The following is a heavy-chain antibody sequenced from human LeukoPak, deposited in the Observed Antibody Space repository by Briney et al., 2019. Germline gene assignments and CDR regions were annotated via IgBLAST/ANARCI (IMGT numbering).Heavy chain of an antibody. CDR1: GGSFSGYY. Sequence: SETLSLTCAVYGGSFSGYYWSWIRQPPGKGLEWIGEINHSGSTNYNPSLKSRVTISVDTSKNQFSLKLSSVTAADTAVYYCARAPRVSSGYYSYYYYYMDVWGKGTTVTISS. D-gene: IGHD3-22*01. J-gene: IGHJ6*03. CDR3: ARAPRVSSGYYSYYYYYMDV. V-gene: IGHV4-34*01. CDR2: INHSGST.